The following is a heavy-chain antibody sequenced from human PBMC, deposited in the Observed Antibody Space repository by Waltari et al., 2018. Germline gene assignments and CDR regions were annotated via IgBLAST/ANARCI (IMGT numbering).Heavy chain of an antibody. CDR1: GFTFSSYA. V-gene: IGHV3-30-3*01. J-gene: IGHJ6*03. CDR2: ISYDGSNK. CDR3: ARDLIRVVPAAMGHFRGYYYYYMDV. D-gene: IGHD2-2*01. Sequence: QVQLVESGGGVVQPGRSLRLSCAASGFTFSSYAMHWVRQAPGKGLEWVAVISYDGSNKYYADSGKGRFTISRDNSKNTLYLQMNSLRAEDTAVYYCARDLIRVVPAAMGHFRGYYYYYMDVWGKGTTVTVSS.